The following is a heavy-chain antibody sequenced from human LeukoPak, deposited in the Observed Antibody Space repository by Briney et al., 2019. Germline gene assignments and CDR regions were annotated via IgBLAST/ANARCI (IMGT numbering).Heavy chain of an antibody. CDR2: IYYDGSNK. Sequence: GGSLTLSCAASGFTFSSYGMHWVRQAPGKGLEWVAVIYYDGSNKYNADSVKGRFTISRDNSKNTLYLQMNSLRAEDTAVYYCAKESPYYYDSSGSLHDWGQGTLVTVSS. J-gene: IGHJ4*02. D-gene: IGHD3-22*01. V-gene: IGHV3-30*18. CDR3: AKESPYYYDSSGSLHD. CDR1: GFTFSSYG.